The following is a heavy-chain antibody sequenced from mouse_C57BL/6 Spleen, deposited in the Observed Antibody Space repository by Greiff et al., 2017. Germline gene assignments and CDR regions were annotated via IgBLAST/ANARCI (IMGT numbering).Heavy chain of an antibody. CDR3: ARGGDGYYHWYFDV. J-gene: IGHJ1*03. CDR1: GYSITSGYD. D-gene: IGHD2-3*01. V-gene: IGHV3-1*01. Sequence: VQLQQSGPGMVKPSQSLSLTCTVTGYSITSGYDWHWIRHFPGNKLEWMGYISYSGSTNYNPSLKSRISITHDTSKNHFFLKLNSVTTEDTATYYCARGGDGYYHWYFDVWGTGTTVTVSS. CDR2: ISYSGST.